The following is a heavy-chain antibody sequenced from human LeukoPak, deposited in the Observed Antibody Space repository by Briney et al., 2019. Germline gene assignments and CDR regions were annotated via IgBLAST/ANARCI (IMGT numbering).Heavy chain of an antibody. V-gene: IGHV5-51*01. CDR2: IHSADSNT. Sequence: GESLKISCKDSGYSFTNYWIGWVRQMPGKGLEWMGIIHSADSNTKYSPSFQGQVTISADKSISTAYLQWSGLKASDTAMYYCARRYHSSSWYDAFDIWGQGTMVTVSS. CDR1: GYSFTNYW. CDR3: ARRYHSSSWYDAFDI. J-gene: IGHJ3*02. D-gene: IGHD6-13*01.